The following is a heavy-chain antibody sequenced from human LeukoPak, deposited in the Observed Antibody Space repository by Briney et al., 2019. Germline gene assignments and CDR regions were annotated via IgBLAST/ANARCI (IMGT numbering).Heavy chain of an antibody. CDR1: GFTFSSYG. V-gene: IGHV3-21*01. J-gene: IGHJ4*02. D-gene: IGHD3-16*01. Sequence: GGSLRLSCAASGFTFSSYGMNWVRQAPGKGLEWVSSISSSSSYIYYADSVKGRFSISRDNAKNSLYLQMTSLRAEDTAVYYCARESRLGELPFPDYGGQGTLVTVSS. CDR3: ARESRLGELPFPDY. CDR2: ISSSSSYI.